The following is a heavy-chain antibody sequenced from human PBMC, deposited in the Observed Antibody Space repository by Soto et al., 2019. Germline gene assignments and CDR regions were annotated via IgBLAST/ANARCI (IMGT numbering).Heavy chain of an antibody. V-gene: IGHV3-33*01. CDR2: IWYDGSRT. CDR3: ARERIGVAGSTYDY. D-gene: IGHD6-19*01. J-gene: IGHJ4*02. Sequence: QVQLVESGGGVVQPGTSLRLSCAASGFTFSTYGMHWVRQAPGKGLDWVALIWYDGSRTHYAESVKGRFTISRDNSKNTLRLQMNSLRVEDKAVYYCARERIGVAGSTYDYWGQGTLVTVSS. CDR1: GFTFSTYG.